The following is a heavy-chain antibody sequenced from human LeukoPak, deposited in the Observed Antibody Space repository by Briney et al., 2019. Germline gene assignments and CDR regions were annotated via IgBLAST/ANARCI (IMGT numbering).Heavy chain of an antibody. CDR1: GGSISSYY. Sequence: KPSEALSLTCTVSGGSISSYYWSWIRQPPGKGLEWIGYIYYSGSTSYNPSLKSRVTISVDTSKNQFSLKLSSVTAADTAVYYCARAADSTHFDYWGQGTLVTVSS. J-gene: IGHJ4*02. CDR3: ARAADSTHFDY. CDR2: IYYSGST. D-gene: IGHD3-22*01. V-gene: IGHV4-59*01.